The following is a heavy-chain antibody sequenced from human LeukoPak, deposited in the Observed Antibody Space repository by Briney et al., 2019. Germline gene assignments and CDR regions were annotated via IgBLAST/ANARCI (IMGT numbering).Heavy chain of an antibody. CDR2: IKSKTDGGTT. D-gene: IGHD6-13*01. CDR3: TTDPRGDSSYYGMDV. CDR1: GFTFSNAW. V-gene: IGHV3-15*01. Sequence: GGSLRLSCAASGFTFSNAWMSWARQAPGKGLEWVGRIKSKTDGGTTDYAAPVKGRFTISRDDSKNTLYLQMNSLKTEDTAVYYCTTDPRGDSSYYGMDVWGQGTTVTVSS. J-gene: IGHJ6*02.